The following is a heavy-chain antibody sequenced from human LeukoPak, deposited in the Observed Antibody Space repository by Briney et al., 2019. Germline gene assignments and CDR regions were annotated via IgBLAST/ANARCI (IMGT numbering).Heavy chain of an antibody. CDR3: ARIPTALPDAFDI. CDR1: GYSFTSYW. J-gene: IGHJ3*02. V-gene: IGHV5-51*01. D-gene: IGHD2-2*02. CDR2: IYPGDSDT. Sequence: HGESLKISCKGSGYSFTSYWIGWVRPMPGKGVEWMGVIYPGDSDTRYSPSFQGQVTISADRSFSTAYLQWGSLKASDTAMYYCARIPTALPDAFDIWGQGKMVTVSS.